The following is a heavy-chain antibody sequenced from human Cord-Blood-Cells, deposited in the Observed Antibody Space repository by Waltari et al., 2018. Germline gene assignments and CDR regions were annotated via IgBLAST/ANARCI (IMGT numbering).Heavy chain of an antibody. CDR3: ARDGLRYNYYYYYGMDV. CDR2: INHSGST. CDR1: GGSFSGYY. J-gene: IGHJ6*02. Sequence: QVQLQQWGAGLLKPSETLSLTCAVYGGSFSGYYWSWIRQPPGKGLEWIGEINHSGSTNYNPSLKGRVTISVDTSKNQFSLKLSSVTAADTAVYYCARDGLRYNYYYYYGMDVWGQGTTVTVSS. V-gene: IGHV4-34*01. D-gene: IGHD3-9*01.